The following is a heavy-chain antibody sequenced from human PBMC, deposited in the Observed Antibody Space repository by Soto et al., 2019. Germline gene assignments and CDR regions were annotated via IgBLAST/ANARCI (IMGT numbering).Heavy chain of an antibody. Sequence: QVQLVESGGGVVQPGRSLRLSCGASGFTFSSYGMHWVRQAPGKGLEWVAVIWYDGSNKYYADSVKGRFTISRDNSKNTLYLQMNSLTAEDTAVYYCASGDYGDNSLFDKWGQGTLVTVSS. V-gene: IGHV3-33*01. CDR1: GFTFSSYG. CDR2: IWYDGSNK. D-gene: IGHD4-17*01. J-gene: IGHJ4*02. CDR3: ASGDYGDNSLFDK.